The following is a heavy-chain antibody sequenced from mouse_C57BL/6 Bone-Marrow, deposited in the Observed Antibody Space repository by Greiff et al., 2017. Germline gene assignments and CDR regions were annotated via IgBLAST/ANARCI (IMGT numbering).Heavy chain of an antibody. V-gene: IGHV3-6*01. CDR2: ISYDGSN. Sequence: EVKLQESGPGLVKPSQSLSLTCSVTGYSITSGYYWNWIRQFPGNKLEWMGYISYDGSNNYNPSLKNRISITRDTSKNQFFLKLNSVTTEDTATYYCAREIYDYDWYFDVWGTGTTVTVSS. D-gene: IGHD2-4*01. CDR3: AREIYDYDWYFDV. CDR1: GYSITSGYY. J-gene: IGHJ1*03.